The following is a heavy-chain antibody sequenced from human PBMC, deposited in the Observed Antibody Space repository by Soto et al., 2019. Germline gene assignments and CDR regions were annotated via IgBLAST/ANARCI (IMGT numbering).Heavy chain of an antibody. CDR1: GFTFSSYA. V-gene: IGHV3-30-3*01. J-gene: IGHJ4*02. Sequence: QVQLVESGGGVVQPGRSLRLSCAASGFTFSSYAMHWVRQAPGKGLEWVAVISYDGSNKYYADSVKGRFTISRDNSKNTLYLQMNSLRAEDTAVYYCARASNGWYYDYWGQATLVTVSS. CDR3: ARASNGWYYDY. CDR2: ISYDGSNK. D-gene: IGHD6-19*01.